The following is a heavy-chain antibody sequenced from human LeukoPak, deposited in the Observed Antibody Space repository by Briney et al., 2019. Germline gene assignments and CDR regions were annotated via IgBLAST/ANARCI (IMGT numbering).Heavy chain of an antibody. CDR3: AREGPSPDTGFDY. J-gene: IGHJ4*02. CDR1: EGTFSSYV. Sequence: GAPVKASCKAFEGTFSSYVITGWGQAPGQGLEWRGGIFPIFGTANYAQKFQGRVTITADESTSTAYMELSSLRSEDTAVYYCAREGPSPDTGFDYWGQGTLVTVSS. D-gene: IGHD5-18*01. CDR2: IFPIFGTA. V-gene: IGHV1-69*01.